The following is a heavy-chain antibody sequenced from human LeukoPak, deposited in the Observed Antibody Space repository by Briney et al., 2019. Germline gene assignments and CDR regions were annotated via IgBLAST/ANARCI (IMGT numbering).Heavy chain of an antibody. Sequence: GESLKTSCKGSGYSFNSYWIGWVRQMPGKGLGWMGINYPGDSDTRYSPSFQGQVTISADKSISTAYLQWSSLKASDTAMYYCARLPGIVATIERYFDYWGQGTLVTVS. J-gene: IGHJ4*02. V-gene: IGHV5-51*01. CDR2: NYPGDSDT. CDR1: GYSFNSYW. CDR3: ARLPGIVATIERYFDY. D-gene: IGHD5-12*01.